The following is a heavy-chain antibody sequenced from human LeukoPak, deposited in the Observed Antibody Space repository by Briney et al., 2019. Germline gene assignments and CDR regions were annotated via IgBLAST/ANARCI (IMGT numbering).Heavy chain of an antibody. V-gene: IGHV3-7*01. D-gene: IGHD3-10*01. CDR2: IKQDGSEK. Sequence: PGGSLRLSCAASGCTFSSYCMSWVRQAPGKGLEWVANIKQDGSEKYYVDSVKGRFTISRDNAKNSLYLQMNSLRAEDTAVYYCARENAGFGENKGYFDYWGQGTLVTVSS. CDR3: ARENAGFGENKGYFDY. CDR1: GCTFSSYC. J-gene: IGHJ4*02.